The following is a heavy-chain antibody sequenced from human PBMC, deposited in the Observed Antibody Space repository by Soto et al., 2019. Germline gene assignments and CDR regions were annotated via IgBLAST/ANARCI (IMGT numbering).Heavy chain of an antibody. CDR3: ARGREQWLVQPLAEYFQH. CDR1: GYTFTSYY. CDR2: INPSGGST. J-gene: IGHJ1*01. D-gene: IGHD6-19*01. Sequence: GASVKVSCKASGYTFTSYYMHWVRQAPGQGLEWMGIINPSGGSTSYAQKFQGRVTMTRDTSTSTVYMELSSLRSEDTAVYYCARGREQWLVQPLAEYFQHWGQGTLVTV. V-gene: IGHV1-46*01.